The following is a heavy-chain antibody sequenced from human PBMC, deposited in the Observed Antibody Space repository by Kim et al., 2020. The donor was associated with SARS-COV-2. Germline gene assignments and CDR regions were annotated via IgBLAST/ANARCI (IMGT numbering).Heavy chain of an antibody. CDR1: GFNFSSYE. CDR2: ISSSGSTI. J-gene: IGHJ6*02. CDR3: SRDPYSSSYNYYGMDV. D-gene: IGHD6-13*01. V-gene: IGHV3-48*03. Sequence: GGSLRLSCAASGFNFSSYEMNWVRQAPGKGLEWVSYISSSGSTIYYADSVKGRFIISRDNAKNSLYLQMNSLRAEDTAVYYCSRDPYSSSYNYYGMDVWGQGTTVTVSS.